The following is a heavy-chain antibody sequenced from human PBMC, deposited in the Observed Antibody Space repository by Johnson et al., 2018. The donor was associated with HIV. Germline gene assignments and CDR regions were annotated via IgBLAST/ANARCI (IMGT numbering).Heavy chain of an antibody. J-gene: IGHJ3*02. Sequence: VESGGVVVHPGGSLRLSCETSRFTFDDYAMHWVRQAPGKGLEWVSLINWDGDSTYYADSVNGRFTIPRDNSKNSLYLQMNGLKIEVTAVYYCSTGDIVVVAGAMLLPLHDAFDIWGQGTMVTVSS. CDR3: STGDIVVVAGAMLLPLHDAFDI. V-gene: IGHV3-43D*03. D-gene: IGHD2-15*01. CDR1: RFTFDDYA. CDR2: INWDGDST.